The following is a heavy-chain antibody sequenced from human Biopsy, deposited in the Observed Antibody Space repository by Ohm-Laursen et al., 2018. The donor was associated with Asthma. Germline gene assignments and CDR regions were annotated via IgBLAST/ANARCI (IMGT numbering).Heavy chain of an antibody. D-gene: IGHD2-15*01. J-gene: IGHJ2*01. Sequence: SQTLSLACPVSGGSVSSGSYYWSWIRQPPGKGLAWVSYISYSGSTDYNPSLKSRLTISMDTSKNQFSLKLSSVTAADTAVYYCARVPTTLRYFDLWGRGTLVTVSS. CDR1: GGSVSSGSYY. CDR2: ISYSGST. V-gene: IGHV4-61*01. CDR3: ARVPTTLRYFDL.